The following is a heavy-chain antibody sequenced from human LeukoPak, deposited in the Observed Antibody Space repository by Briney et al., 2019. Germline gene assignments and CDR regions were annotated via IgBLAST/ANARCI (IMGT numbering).Heavy chain of an antibody. D-gene: IGHD1-26*01. J-gene: IGHJ6*03. CDR1: GGSFSGYY. CDR2: INHSGST. Sequence: PSETLSLTCAVYGGSFSGYYWSWIRQPPGKGLEWIGEINHSGSTNYNPSLKSRVTISVDTSKNQFSLKLSSVTAADTAVYYCATWGGSYLPSYYYYYYMDVWGKGTTVTVSS. CDR3: ATWGGSYLPSYYYYYYMDV. V-gene: IGHV4-34*01.